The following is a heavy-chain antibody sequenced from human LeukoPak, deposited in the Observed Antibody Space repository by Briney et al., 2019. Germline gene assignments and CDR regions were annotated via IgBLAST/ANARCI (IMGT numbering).Heavy chain of an antibody. CDR1: GFTFSSYG. CDR2: IWYDGSNK. D-gene: IGHD3-10*01. V-gene: IGHV3-33*01. Sequence: PGGSLRLSCAASGFTFSSYGMHWVRQAPGKGLEWVAVIWYDGSNKYYADSVKGRFTISRDNSKNTPYLQMNSLRAEDTAVYYCARSPMVRGVIIPGDYFDYWGQGTLVTVSS. J-gene: IGHJ4*02. CDR3: ARSPMVRGVIIPGDYFDY.